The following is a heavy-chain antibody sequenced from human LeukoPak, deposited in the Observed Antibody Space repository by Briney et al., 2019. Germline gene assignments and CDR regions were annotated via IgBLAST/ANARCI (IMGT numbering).Heavy chain of an antibody. D-gene: IGHD6-19*01. CDR1: GFTFSSYA. J-gene: IGHJ4*02. CDR2: ISGSGGST. Sequence: GGSLRLSCAASGFTFSSYAMSWVRQAPGKGLEWVSAISGSGGSTYYADSVKGRFTISRDNYKNTLYLQMNSLRAEDTAVYYCAKSDGSGWYGGFDYWGQGTLVTVSS. CDR3: AKSDGSGWYGGFDY. V-gene: IGHV3-23*01.